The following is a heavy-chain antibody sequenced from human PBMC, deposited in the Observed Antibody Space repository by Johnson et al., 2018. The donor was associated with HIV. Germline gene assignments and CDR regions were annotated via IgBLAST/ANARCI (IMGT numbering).Heavy chain of an antibody. CDR1: GFTFSNYA. D-gene: IGHD4-17*01. Sequence: QVQLVESGGGVVQPWRSLRLSCAASGFTFSNYAIHWVRQAPGKGLEWVAVISYDGSNKYYADSVKGRFTISRDNSKNTLYLQMNSLRAEDTAVYYCARARMTTVTNDAFDVWGQGTMVTVSS. J-gene: IGHJ3*01. CDR2: ISYDGSNK. CDR3: ARARMTTVTNDAFDV. V-gene: IGHV3-30-3*01.